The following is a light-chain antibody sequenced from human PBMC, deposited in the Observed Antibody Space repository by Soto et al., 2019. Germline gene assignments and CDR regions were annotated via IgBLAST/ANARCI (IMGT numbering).Light chain of an antibody. J-gene: IGKJ5*01. Sequence: EVVVTQSPGTLSLSPWERATLSCRASQSVTSSYLAWYQQKPGQAPKLLIYGASSRATGIPDRFSGSGSGTDFTLTISRLEPEDSAIYYCLQYGNSPITFGQGTRLEIK. CDR3: LQYGNSPIT. CDR1: QSVTSSY. CDR2: GAS. V-gene: IGKV3-20*01.